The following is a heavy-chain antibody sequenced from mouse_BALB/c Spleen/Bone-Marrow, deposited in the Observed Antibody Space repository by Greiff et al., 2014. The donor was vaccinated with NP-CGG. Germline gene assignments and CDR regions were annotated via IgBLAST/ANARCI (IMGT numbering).Heavy chain of an antibody. D-gene: IGHD1-1*01. CDR2: INPSNGRT. CDR1: GYTFTGYW. J-gene: IGHJ4*01. CDR3: ARLIYGSSYIVDF. V-gene: IGHV1S81*02. Sequence: VQRVESGAELVKPGAPVKLSCKASGYTFTGYWMHWVKQRPGQGLEWIGEINPSNGRTNYNEKFKSMATLTVDKSPSTAYMQLSSLTSEDSAVFYCARLIYGSSYIVDFWGQGTSVTVSS.